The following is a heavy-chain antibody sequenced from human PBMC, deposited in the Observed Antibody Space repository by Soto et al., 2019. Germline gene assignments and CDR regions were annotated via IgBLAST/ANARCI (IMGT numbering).Heavy chain of an antibody. CDR1: GFSFSYFA. Sequence: EVQLLESGGSLVHPGGSLRLSCAASGFSFSYFAMSWVRQAPGKGLEWVAAISGSGGNTYYADSVKGRFTISRDNSKNTLFLQMSSLRDEHTAGYYCAKDRRGSAGGTLDHWGQGTLVTVSS. D-gene: IGHD3-16*01. V-gene: IGHV3-23*01. J-gene: IGHJ4*02. CDR3: AKDRRGSAGGTLDH. CDR2: ISGSGGNT.